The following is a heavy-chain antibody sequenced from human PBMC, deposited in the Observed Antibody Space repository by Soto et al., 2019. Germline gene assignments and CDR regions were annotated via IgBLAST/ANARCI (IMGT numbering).Heavy chain of an antibody. CDR3: ARDSGSTYYYGMDV. CDR2: ISYDGSNK. D-gene: IGHD3-10*01. J-gene: IGHJ6*02. CDR1: GFTFSSYA. Sequence: GGSLRLSCAASGFTFSSYAMHWVRQAPGKGLEWVAVISYDGSNKYYADSVKGRFTISRDNSKNTLYLQMNSLRAEDTAVYYCARDSGSTYYYGMDVWGQGTTVTVSS. V-gene: IGHV3-30-3*01.